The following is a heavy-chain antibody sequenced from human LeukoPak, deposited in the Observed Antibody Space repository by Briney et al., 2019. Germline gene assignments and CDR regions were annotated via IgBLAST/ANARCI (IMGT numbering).Heavy chain of an antibody. CDR1: GYTLTDYY. Sequence: GASVKVSCKASGYTLTDYYMHWVRQAPGQGLEWMGWINPNSGGTNFAENFQGRVTMTRDTPITTGYMELSRLRSDDTAVYYCAIGKKSATFYSYYYMDVWGKGTTVTVSS. CDR2: INPNSGGT. J-gene: IGHJ6*03. CDR3: AIGKKSATFYSYYYMDV. D-gene: IGHD2/OR15-2a*01. V-gene: IGHV1-2*02.